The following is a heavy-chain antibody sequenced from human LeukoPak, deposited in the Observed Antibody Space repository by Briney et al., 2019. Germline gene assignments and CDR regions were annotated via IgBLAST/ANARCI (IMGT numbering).Heavy chain of an antibody. V-gene: IGHV3-53*01. Sequence: LGGSPSLSCAASGFTVSSNYMSWVRQAPGKGLEWVSVIYSGGFTYYADSVKGRFTISRDNSKNTLYLQMSSLRVEDTAVYYCAIRYGDYGEAFDYWGQGTLVTVSS. CDR3: AIRYGDYGEAFDY. CDR1: GFTVSSNY. D-gene: IGHD4-17*01. CDR2: IYSGGFT. J-gene: IGHJ4*02.